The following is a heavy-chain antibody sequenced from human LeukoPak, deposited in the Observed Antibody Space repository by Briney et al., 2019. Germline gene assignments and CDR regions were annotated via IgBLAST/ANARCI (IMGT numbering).Heavy chain of an antibody. CDR2: ITYSGDT. D-gene: IGHD2-2*01. J-gene: IGHJ4*02. CDR1: GGSLSDYF. Sequence: PSETLSLTCTVSGGSLSDYFWTWMRKPPGKGLEWIGHITYSGDTNYNPSLKSRVSMSVDTSRRHFSLRLSSVSTADTAVYYCARARSEGVPAGILHDSWGQGTLVTVSS. CDR3: ARARSEGVPAGILHDS. V-gene: IGHV4-59*01.